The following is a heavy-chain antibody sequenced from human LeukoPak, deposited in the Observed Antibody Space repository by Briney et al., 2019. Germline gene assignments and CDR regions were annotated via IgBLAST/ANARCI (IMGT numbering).Heavy chain of an antibody. CDR1: GGSISSYY. CDR3: XXXAVAGTGGFDY. J-gene: IGHJ4*02. CDR2: IYYSGST. Sequence: SETLSLTCTVSGGSISSYYWSWIRQPPGKGLEWIGYIYYSGSTNYNPSLKSRVTISVDTSKNQFSLKLSSVTAADTAVYYCXXXAVAGTGGFDYWGQGTLVTVSS. V-gene: IGHV4-59*01. D-gene: IGHD6-19*01.